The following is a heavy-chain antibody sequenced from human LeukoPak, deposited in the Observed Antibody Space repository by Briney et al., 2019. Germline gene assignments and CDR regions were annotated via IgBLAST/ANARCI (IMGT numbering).Heavy chain of an antibody. CDR3: AISSGWVKIYYYYYMDV. J-gene: IGHJ6*03. D-gene: IGHD6-19*01. V-gene: IGHV1-8*01. CDR2: MNPNSGNT. CDR1: GYTFTSYD. Sequence: ASVKVSCKASGYTFTSYDINWVRQATGQALEWMGWMNPNSGNTGYAQKFQGRVTMTRNTSISTAYMELSSLRSEDTAVYYCAISSGWVKIYYYYYMDVWGKGTTVTISS.